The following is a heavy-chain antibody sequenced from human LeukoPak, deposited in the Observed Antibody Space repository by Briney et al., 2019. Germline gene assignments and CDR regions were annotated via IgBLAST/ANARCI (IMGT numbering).Heavy chain of an antibody. J-gene: IGHJ6*03. CDR3: ARAHNYYDSSGYYYFFQGAPAPYYYYYYMDV. V-gene: IGHV4-38-2*02. D-gene: IGHD3-22*01. CDR2: MFHTGNS. CDR1: GYSSNKGYY. Sequence: PSETLSLTCTVFGYSSNKGYYWGWIRQAPGKGLEWIGSMFHTGNSYYNPSIKRRVTIAIDTSKNQFSLKLSSVTAADTAVYYCARAHNYYDSSGYYYFFQGAPAPYYYYYYMDVWGKGTTVTVSS.